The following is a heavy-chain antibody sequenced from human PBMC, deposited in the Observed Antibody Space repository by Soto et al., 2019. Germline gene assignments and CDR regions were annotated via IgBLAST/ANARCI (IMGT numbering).Heavy chain of an antibody. D-gene: IGHD3-3*01. J-gene: IGHJ3*02. CDR3: ARDVGYYDFWSGYSLAFDI. Sequence: ASVKVSCKASGYTFTSYAMHWVRQAPGQRLEWMGWINAGNGNTKYSQKFQGRVTITRDTSASTAYMELSSLRSEDTAVYYCARDVGYYDFWSGYSLAFDIWGQGTMVTVSS. V-gene: IGHV1-3*01. CDR2: INAGNGNT. CDR1: GYTFTSYA.